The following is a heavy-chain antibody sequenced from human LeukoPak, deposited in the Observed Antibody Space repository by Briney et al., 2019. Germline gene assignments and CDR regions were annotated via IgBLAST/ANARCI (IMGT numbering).Heavy chain of an antibody. J-gene: IGHJ4*02. CDR3: AKAPSKLGYFDY. CDR1: GFTFSSYA. V-gene: IGHV3-23*01. CDR2: ISSDGGSS. Sequence: GGSLRPSCAASGFTFSSYAMSWVRQAPRKGLEWVSAISSDGGSSYYADSVKGRFTISRDNSKNTLYLQMNSLRAEDTAVYYCAKAPSKLGYFDYWGQGTLVTVSS.